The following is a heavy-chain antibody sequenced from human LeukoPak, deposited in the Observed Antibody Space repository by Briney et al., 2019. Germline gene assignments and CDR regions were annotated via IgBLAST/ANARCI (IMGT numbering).Heavy chain of an antibody. CDR3: ARDHDSRGWYKGQGMYNWFDP. CDR1: GYSISSGYY. Sequence: PSETLSLTCTVSGYSISSGYYCGWLRQPPRKRLEGIESIYHSGSTYYNPSLKSRVTISGDTSKNQFSLKLSTVTAADTAVYYWARDHDSRGWYKGQGMYNWFDPWGQGPLVTVSS. V-gene: IGHV4-38-2*02. D-gene: IGHD6-19*01. CDR2: IYHSGST. J-gene: IGHJ5*02.